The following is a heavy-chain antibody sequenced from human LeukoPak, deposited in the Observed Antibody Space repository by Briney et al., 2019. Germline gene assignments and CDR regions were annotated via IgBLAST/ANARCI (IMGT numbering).Heavy chain of an antibody. D-gene: IGHD3-3*01. V-gene: IGHV3-7*01. CDR1: GFTFGDYA. J-gene: IGHJ4*02. Sequence: GGSLRLSCTASGFTFGDYAMSWVRQAPGKGLEWVANINQDGSEKYYVDSVEGRFTISRDSVKNSLYLQMTSVRADDTAMYYCVRDDYDFWSGYQRYFEFWGQGTLVTVSS. CDR2: INQDGSEK. CDR3: VRDDYDFWSGYQRYFEF.